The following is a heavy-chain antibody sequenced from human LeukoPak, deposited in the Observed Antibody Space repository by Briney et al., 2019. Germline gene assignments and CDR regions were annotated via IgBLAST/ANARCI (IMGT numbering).Heavy chain of an antibody. J-gene: IGHJ4*02. V-gene: IGHV3-21*04. Sequence: GGSLRLSCEASGFTFSSYTMNWVRQAPGKGLEWVSSISSSSSYIYYADSVKGRFTISRDNAKNSLYLQMNSLRAEDTALYYCARDEEGGSYPLDYWGQGTLVTVSS. CDR2: ISSSSSYI. D-gene: IGHD1-26*01. CDR3: ARDEEGGSYPLDY. CDR1: GFTFSSYT.